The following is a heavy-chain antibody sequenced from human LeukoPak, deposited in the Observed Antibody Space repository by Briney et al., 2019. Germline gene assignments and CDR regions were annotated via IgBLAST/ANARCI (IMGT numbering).Heavy chain of an antibody. J-gene: IGHJ5*02. CDR3: ARGGGYGSDL. CDR1: GFIFGHYG. V-gene: IGHV3-33*05. Sequence: GGSLRLSCTASGFIFGHYGMHWVRQAPGKGLEWVAVIQNDASTRNYVDSVKGRFTISRDNSENTVFLQMDSLRVEDTAVYYCARGGGYGSDLWGQGTLVTVSS. D-gene: IGHD3-10*01. CDR2: IQNDASTR.